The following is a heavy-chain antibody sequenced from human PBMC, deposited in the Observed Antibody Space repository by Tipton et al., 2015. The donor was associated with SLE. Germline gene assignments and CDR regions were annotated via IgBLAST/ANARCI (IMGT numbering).Heavy chain of an antibody. V-gene: IGHV1-69*06. CDR3: ASEDYDGAADYYRGAFDY. CDR1: GGTFSSYA. D-gene: IGHD4-23*01. CDR2: IIPIFGTA. Sequence: QVQLVQSGAEVKKPGSSVKVSCKASGGTFSSYAISWVRQAPGQGLEWMGGIIPIFGTANYAQKFQGRVTITADKSTSTAYMELSSLRTEDTDVYYCASEDYDGAADYYRGAFDYCGQGILVSVSA. J-gene: IGHJ4*02.